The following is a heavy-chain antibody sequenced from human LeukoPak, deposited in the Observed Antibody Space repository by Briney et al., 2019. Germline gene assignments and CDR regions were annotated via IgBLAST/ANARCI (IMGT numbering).Heavy chain of an antibody. CDR2: IYYSGST. CDR1: GGSIGSYY. J-gene: IGHJ6*03. D-gene: IGHD2-8*01. CDR3: ARDHSTPNAGYMDV. V-gene: IGHV4-59*12. Sequence: SETLSLTCTVSGGSIGSYYWSWIRQPPGKGLEWIGYIYYSGSTNYNPSFKSRVTISADTSKNQFSLTLNSVTAADTAVYYCARDHSTPNAGYMDVWGKGTTVTVSS.